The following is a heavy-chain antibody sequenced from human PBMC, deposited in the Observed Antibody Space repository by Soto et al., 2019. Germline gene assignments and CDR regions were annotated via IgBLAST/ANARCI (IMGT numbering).Heavy chain of an antibody. CDR3: ARGTGDLAFDI. CDR1: GDSISSGGYY. J-gene: IGHJ3*02. V-gene: IGHV4-31*03. Sequence: SETLSLTCTVSGDSISSGGYYWSWIRQHPGKGLEWIGYIYYSGSTYYNPSLKSRVTISVDTSKNQFSLKLSSVTAADTAVYYCARGTGDLAFDIWGQGTMVTVSS. D-gene: IGHD7-27*01. CDR2: IYYSGST.